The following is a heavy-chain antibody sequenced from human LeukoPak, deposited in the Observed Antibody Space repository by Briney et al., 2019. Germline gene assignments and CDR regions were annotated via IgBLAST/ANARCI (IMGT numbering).Heavy chain of an antibody. V-gene: IGHV1-69*13. D-gene: IGHD3-22*01. CDR3: ARDKTYYYDSSGKSYYYYGMDV. J-gene: IGHJ6*02. CDR1: GGTFSKYT. CDR2: ITPLFGTA. Sequence: GASVKVSCKASGGTFSKYTISWVRQRPGQGLEWMGGITPLFGTANYAQKFQGRVTITADESASTAYMELSSLRSEDTAVYYCARDKTYYYDSSGKSYYYYGMDVWGQGTTVTVSS.